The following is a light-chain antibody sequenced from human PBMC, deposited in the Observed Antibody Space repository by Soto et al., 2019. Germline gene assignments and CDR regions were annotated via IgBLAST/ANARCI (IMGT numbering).Light chain of an antibody. J-gene: IGKJ2*01. Sequence: EIVMTQSPATLSVSPGERATLSCRASQSVSSDLAWYQQKPGQAPRLLIYAASTRATGIPARFSGSGSGTEVPLTICSLQSEDFALYYCQHYNDWVKTFGQGTKLEIK. CDR2: AAS. CDR1: QSVSSD. V-gene: IGKV3-15*01. CDR3: QHYNDWVKT.